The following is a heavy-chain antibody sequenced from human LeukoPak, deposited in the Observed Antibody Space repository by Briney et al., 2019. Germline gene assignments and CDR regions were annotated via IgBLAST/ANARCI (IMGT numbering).Heavy chain of an antibody. D-gene: IGHD3-22*01. CDR2: INPSGGST. Sequence: ASVKVSCKASGYTFTSYYMHWARQAPGQGLEWMGIINPSGGSTSYAQKLQGRVTMTRDTSTSTVYMELSSLRSEDTAVYYCARNLNLYDSSGYCDYWGQGTLVTVSS. CDR3: ARNLNLYDSSGYCDY. V-gene: IGHV1-46*01. J-gene: IGHJ4*02. CDR1: GYTFTSYY.